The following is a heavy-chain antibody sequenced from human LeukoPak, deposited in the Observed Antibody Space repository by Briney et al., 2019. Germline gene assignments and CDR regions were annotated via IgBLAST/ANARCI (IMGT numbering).Heavy chain of an antibody. CDR1: GFTFSSYW. J-gene: IGHJ4*02. D-gene: IGHD1-14*01. V-gene: IGHV3-7*01. Sequence: TGGSLRLSCAASGFTFSSYWMSWVRQAPGKGLEWVANIKKDGSEKYYVDSVKGRFTISRDNAKTSLYLQMNSLRAEDTAVYYCARSEGKGVVDYWGQGTLVTVSS. CDR2: IKKDGSEK. CDR3: ARSEGKGVVDY.